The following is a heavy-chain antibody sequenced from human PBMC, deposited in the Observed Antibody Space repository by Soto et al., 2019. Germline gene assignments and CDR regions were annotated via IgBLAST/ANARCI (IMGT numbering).Heavy chain of an antibody. CDR2: IIPIFGTT. CDR3: AREPPARHYERSGYYSD. Sequence: QVQLVQSGAEVKKPGSSVKVSCKASGVTFSSYAISWVRQAPGQGLEWMGGIIPIFGTTDYTQKFQGRVTISADESTSTAYMELRSLSSEDTAVYSCAREPPARHYERSGYYSDWGQGTLVTVSS. V-gene: IGHV1-69*01. CDR1: GVTFSSYA. D-gene: IGHD3-22*01. J-gene: IGHJ4*02.